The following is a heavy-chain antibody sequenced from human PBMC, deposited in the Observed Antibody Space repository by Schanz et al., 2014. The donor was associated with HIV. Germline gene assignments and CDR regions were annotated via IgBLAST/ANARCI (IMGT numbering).Heavy chain of an antibody. Sequence: QVQLVESGGGVVQPGRSLRLSCAASGFTFSSYGMHWVRQAPGKGLEWVAVISYDGTNKYYADSVKGRFTISRDSSKNTLHLQMNSLRADDTAVYYCAKDGSWEAFDAFDIWGQGTMVTVSS. CDR3: AKDGSWEAFDAFDI. D-gene: IGHD1-26*01. J-gene: IGHJ3*02. CDR2: ISYDGTNK. CDR1: GFTFSSYG. V-gene: IGHV3-30*18.